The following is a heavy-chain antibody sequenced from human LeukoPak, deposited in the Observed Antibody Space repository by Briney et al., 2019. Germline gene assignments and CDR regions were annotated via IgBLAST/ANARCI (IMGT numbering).Heavy chain of an antibody. CDR3: ASPIGGSSSTPDDY. Sequence: SETLSLTCAGYGGSFSGYYWSWIRQPPGKGLEWIGETNHSGSTNYNPSLKSRVTISVDTSKNQFSLKLSSVTAADTAVYYCASPIGGSSSTPDDYWGQGTLVTVSS. CDR1: GGSFSGYY. D-gene: IGHD6-6*01. V-gene: IGHV4-34*01. J-gene: IGHJ4*02. CDR2: TNHSGST.